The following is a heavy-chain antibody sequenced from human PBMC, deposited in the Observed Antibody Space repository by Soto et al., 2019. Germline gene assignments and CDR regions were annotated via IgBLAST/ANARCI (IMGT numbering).Heavy chain of an antibody. CDR1: GFTFSSYA. Sequence: GGSLRLSCAASGFTFSSYAMNWVRQAPGKGLEWVSTISSSGGSTYYADSVKGRFTISRDNSKNTLYLQINSRRVEDTAVYYCARPPSSGFADYWGQGTLVTVSS. D-gene: IGHD3-9*01. V-gene: IGHV3-23*01. CDR2: ISSSGGST. CDR3: ARPPSSGFADY. J-gene: IGHJ4*02.